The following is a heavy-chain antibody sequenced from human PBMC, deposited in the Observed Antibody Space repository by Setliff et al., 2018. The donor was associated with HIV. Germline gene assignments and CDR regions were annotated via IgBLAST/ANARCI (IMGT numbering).Heavy chain of an antibody. D-gene: IGHD2-2*02. CDR3: ARYTSKVDWFDP. CDR1: GGSISTSSYY. J-gene: IGHJ5*02. CDR2: IHYNGRT. V-gene: IGHV4-39*01. Sequence: SETLSLTCTVSGGSISTSSYYWGWIRQSPGKGLEWIAIIHYNGRTYYDPSLKRRVTIFVDTSKTQFYLKLRSVTASDTAVYYCARYTSKVDWFDPWGQGTLVTVSS.